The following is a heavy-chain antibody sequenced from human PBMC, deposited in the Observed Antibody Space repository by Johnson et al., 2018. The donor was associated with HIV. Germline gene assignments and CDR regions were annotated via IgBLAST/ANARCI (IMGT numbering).Heavy chain of an antibody. D-gene: IGHD3-22*01. V-gene: IGHV3-30-3*01. CDR2: ISYDGSNK. Sequence: QVQLVESGGGLVQPGGSLRLSCAASGFTFSSYAMHWVRQAPGKGLEWVAVISYDGSNKYYADSVKGRFTISRDNSKNTLYLQMNSLRAGDTAVYYCARGRDSSGFNDAFDIWGQGTMVTVSS. CDR3: ARGRDSSGFNDAFDI. J-gene: IGHJ3*02. CDR1: GFTFSSYA.